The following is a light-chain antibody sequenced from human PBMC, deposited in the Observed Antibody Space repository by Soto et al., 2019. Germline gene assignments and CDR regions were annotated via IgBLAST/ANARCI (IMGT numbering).Light chain of an antibody. Sequence: EILMTQSPGTLCLSPGERATLSCRASQIVSSSYLAWYQQKPGQAPRLLIYGAYSRATGITDRFSGSGSGTDFTLTISRLEPEDFAVYYCQQYGSSLYTFGQGTQVDIK. CDR3: QQYGSSLYT. V-gene: IGKV3-20*01. CDR1: QIVSSSY. J-gene: IGKJ2*01. CDR2: GAY.